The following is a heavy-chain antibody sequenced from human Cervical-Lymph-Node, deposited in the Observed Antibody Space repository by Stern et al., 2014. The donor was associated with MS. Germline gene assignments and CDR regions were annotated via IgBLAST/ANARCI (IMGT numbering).Heavy chain of an antibody. J-gene: IGHJ4*02. D-gene: IGHD6-13*01. V-gene: IGHV1-69*01. CDR1: GDTFSSLD. Sequence: VQLVESGAEVKKPGSSVKVSCKASGDTFSSLDIGWVRQAPGQEPAWLGWPTPLFGTANYAQNFQGRVTFSADDSTSTTYMELSSLRSEDTAVYYCARHQAGIAADWGQGTLVTVSS. CDR3: ARHQAGIAAD. CDR2: PTPLFGTA.